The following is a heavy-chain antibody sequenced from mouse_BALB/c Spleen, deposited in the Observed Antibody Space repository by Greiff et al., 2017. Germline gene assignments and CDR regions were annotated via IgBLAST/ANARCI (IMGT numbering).Heavy chain of an antibody. CDR2: ISYDGSN. CDR3: ARRGDGYRYFDV. D-gene: IGHD2-3*01. CDR1: GYSITSGYY. V-gene: IGHV3-6*02. J-gene: IGHJ1*01. Sequence: EVKLEESGPGLVKPSQSLSLTCSVTGYSITSGYYWNWIRQFPGNKLEWMGYISYDGSNNYNPSLKNRISITRDTSKNQFFLKLNSVTTEDTATYYCARRGDGYRYFDVWGAGTTVTVSS.